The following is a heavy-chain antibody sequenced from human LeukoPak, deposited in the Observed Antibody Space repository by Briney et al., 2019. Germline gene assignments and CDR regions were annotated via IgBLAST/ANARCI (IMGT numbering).Heavy chain of an antibody. CDR3: ARRLCSSTSCFDRLFDY. CDR2: IYYSGST. D-gene: IGHD2-2*01. J-gene: IGHJ4*02. V-gene: IGHV4-30-4*01. Sequence: PSQTLSLTCTVSGGSISSGDYYWSWIRQPPGKSLEWIGYIYYSGSTYYNPSLKSRVTISVDTSKNQFSLKLSSVTAADTAVYYCARRLCSSTSCFDRLFDYWGQGTLVTVSS. CDR1: GGSISSGDYY.